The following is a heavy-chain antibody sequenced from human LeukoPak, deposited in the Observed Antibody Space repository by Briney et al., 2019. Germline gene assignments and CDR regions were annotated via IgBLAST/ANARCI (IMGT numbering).Heavy chain of an antibody. V-gene: IGHV3-74*03. CDR3: ARDQRVTGRPDIDY. CDR2: ISSDGSST. Sequence: GGSLVLSFAASGFPFMNHWMHGVRQTPGKGRVWVARISSDGSSTTYADSVKRRFTISRDNAKNTLYLQMNNLRAEDTAMYYCARDQRVTGRPDIDYWGQGTLVIVSS. D-gene: IGHD6-6*01. CDR1: GFPFMNHW. J-gene: IGHJ4*02.